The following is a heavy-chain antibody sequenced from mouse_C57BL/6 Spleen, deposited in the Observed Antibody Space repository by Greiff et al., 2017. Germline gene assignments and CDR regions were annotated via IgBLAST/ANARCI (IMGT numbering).Heavy chain of an antibody. CDR2: IYPGDGDT. V-gene: IGHV1-82*01. CDR1: GYAFSSSW. CDR3: ARCLYYDYDYFDY. D-gene: IGHD2-4*01. Sequence: VKLMESGPELVKPGASVKISCKASGYAFSSSWMNWVKQRPGKGLEWIGRIYPGDGDTNYNGKFKGKATLTADKSSSTAYMQLSSLTSEDSAVYFCARCLYYDYDYFDYWGQGTTLTVSS. J-gene: IGHJ2*01.